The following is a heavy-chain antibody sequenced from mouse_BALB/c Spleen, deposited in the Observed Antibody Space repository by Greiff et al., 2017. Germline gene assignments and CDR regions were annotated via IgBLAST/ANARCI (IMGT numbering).Heavy chain of an antibody. CDR2: ISYSGST. CDR3: ASSQYYFDD. CDR1: GYSITSDYA. V-gene: IGHV3-2*02. Sequence: EVKLLESGPGLVKPSQSLSLTCTVTGYSITSDYAWNWIRQFPGNKLEWMGYISYSGSTSYNPSLKSRISITRDTSKNQFFLQLNSVTTEDTATYYCASSQYYFDDWGQGTTLTVSS. J-gene: IGHJ2*01.